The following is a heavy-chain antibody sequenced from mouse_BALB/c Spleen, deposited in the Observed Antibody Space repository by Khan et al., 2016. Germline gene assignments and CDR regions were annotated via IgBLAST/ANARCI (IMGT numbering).Heavy chain of an antibody. J-gene: IGHJ1*01. V-gene: IGHV2-9*02. CDR3: ARGNTTADWYFDV. D-gene: IGHD1-2*01. Sequence: QVQLKESGPGLVAPSQSLSITCTVSGFSLTNYGVHWVRQPPGKGLEWLGVIWAGGSTDYDSALMSRLSINKDNSKSQVFFKVNSLQTDDTAIYDCARGNTTADWYFDVWGAGTTVTVSS. CDR2: IWAGGST. CDR1: GFSLTNYG.